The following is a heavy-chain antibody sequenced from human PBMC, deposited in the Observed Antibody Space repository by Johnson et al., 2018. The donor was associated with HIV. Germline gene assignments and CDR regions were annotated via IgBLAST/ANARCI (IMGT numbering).Heavy chain of an antibody. D-gene: IGHD6-6*01. CDR1: GFTVSSNY. J-gene: IGHJ3*02. V-gene: IGHV3-66*01. CDR2: IYSGGST. CDR3: ARSGDSIGSFWAGRPFDI. Sequence: VQLVESGGGLVQPGGSLRLSCAASGFTVSSNYMSWVRQAPGKGLEWVSVIYSGGSTYYADSVKGRFTISRDNSKNTLYLQMNSLRAEDTAVYYCARSGDSIGSFWAGRPFDIWGQGTLVTVSS.